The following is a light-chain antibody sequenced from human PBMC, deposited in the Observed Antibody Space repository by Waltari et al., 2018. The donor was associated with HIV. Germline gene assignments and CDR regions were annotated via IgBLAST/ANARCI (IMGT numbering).Light chain of an antibody. CDR2: GAS. CDR3: QYLDSFPL. V-gene: IGKV1-9*01. CDR1: RGITTY. J-gene: IGKJ4*01. Sequence: DIQLTQSPSFLSASVGDRVPITCRASRGITTYLAWHQQKPGKAPNLLIYGASTLQTGVPSRFSGSASGTEFTLTIDTLQPEDFATYYCQYLDSFPLFGGGTKVEVK.